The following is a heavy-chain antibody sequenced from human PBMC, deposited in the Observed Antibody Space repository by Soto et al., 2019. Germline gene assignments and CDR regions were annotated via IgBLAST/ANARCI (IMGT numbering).Heavy chain of an antibody. J-gene: IGHJ5*02. CDR2: IYYSGST. CDR1: ARPISSVAYY. D-gene: IGHD3-9*01. Sequence: AQTLSVSCTFSARPISSVAYYWSWTREHPGKGLEWIGHIYYSGSTYYNPSLKSRVTISVDTSKNQFSLKLSSVAAADTDVYYCARETTLYILTGYYKVDNWFDAWGQGTMVTVSS. CDR3: ARETTLYILTGYYKVDNWFDA. V-gene: IGHV4-31*03.